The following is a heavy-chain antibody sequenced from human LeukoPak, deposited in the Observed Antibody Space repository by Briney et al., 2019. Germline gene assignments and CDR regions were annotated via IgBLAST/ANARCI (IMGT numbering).Heavy chain of an antibody. D-gene: IGHD2-15*01. CDR3: ARQEYCSGGSCYTWFDP. Sequence: GESLKISCKGSGYIINNYWIGWVRQMPGKGLDWMGIIYPADSDIRYSPSFQGQVTISADKSISTAYLQWSSLKASDTAMYYCARQEYCSGGSCYTWFDPWGQGTLVTVSS. V-gene: IGHV5-51*01. CDR1: GYIINNYW. CDR2: IYPADSDI. J-gene: IGHJ5*02.